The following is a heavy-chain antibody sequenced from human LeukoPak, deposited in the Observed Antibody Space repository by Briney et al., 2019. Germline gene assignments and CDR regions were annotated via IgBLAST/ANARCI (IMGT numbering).Heavy chain of an antibody. V-gene: IGHV3-73*01. CDR3: TSGSSYYFDY. J-gene: IGHJ4*02. CDR1: GFTFSGSA. CDR2: IRNTGNTYAT. Sequence: PGGSLRLSCAASGFTFSGSATHWVRQASGKGLEWVGRIRNTGNTYATTYAESVQGRFTISRDDSKSTAYLQMNSLKLEDAAVYYCTSGSSYYFDYWGQGTLVTVSS. D-gene: IGHD1-26*01.